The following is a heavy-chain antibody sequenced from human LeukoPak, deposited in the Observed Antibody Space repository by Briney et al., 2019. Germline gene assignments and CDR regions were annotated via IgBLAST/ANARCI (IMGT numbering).Heavy chain of an antibody. CDR3: AREGVLRYFDWTRRGYFDY. D-gene: IGHD3-9*01. Sequence: SVKVSCKASGGTFSSYAISWVRQAPGQGLEWMGGIIPIFGTANYAQKFQGRVTITADESTSTAYMELSSLRSEDTAVYYCAREGVLRYFDWTRRGYFDYWGQGTLVTVSS. J-gene: IGHJ4*02. CDR1: GGTFSSYA. CDR2: IIPIFGTA. V-gene: IGHV1-69*13.